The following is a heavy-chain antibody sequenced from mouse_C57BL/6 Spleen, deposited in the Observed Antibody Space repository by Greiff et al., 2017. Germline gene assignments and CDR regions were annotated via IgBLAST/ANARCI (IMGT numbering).Heavy chain of an antibody. J-gene: IGHJ2*01. D-gene: IGHD2-3*01. CDR2: ISYDGSN. Sequence: EVKLQESGPGLVKPSQSLSLTCSVTGYSFTSGYYWNWIRQFQGNKLEWMGYISYDGSNNYNPTLKNRISITRDTSKNQFYLKLNSVTTEDTATYDCARDDVDGYSVGYWGQGATLTVSS. V-gene: IGHV3-6*01. CDR1: GYSFTSGYY. CDR3: ARDDVDGYSVGY.